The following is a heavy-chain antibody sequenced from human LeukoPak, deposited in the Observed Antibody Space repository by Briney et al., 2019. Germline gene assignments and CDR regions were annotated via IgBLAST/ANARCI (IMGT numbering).Heavy chain of an antibody. CDR3: AREGGFYRPLDY. CDR1: GGSVTSTNW. D-gene: IGHD3-3*01. J-gene: IGHJ4*02. V-gene: IGHV4-4*02. CDR2: VHLDGRT. Sequence: SETLSLTCGVSGGSVTSTNWWTWVRPPPGKGLDWIGEVHLDGRTNYNPSLKSRLTMSVDLSENHISLKLPSVTAANTAVYYCAREGGFYRPLDYSGQGTLVTVSS.